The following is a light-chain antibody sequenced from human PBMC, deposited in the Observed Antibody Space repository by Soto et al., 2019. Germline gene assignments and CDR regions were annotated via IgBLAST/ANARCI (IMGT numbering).Light chain of an antibody. CDR3: SSYTSSSTYVV. V-gene: IGLV2-14*01. CDR1: SSDVGGYNY. J-gene: IGLJ2*01. CDR2: DVS. Sequence: QSALTQPASVSGSPGQSITISCAGTSSDVGGYNYVSWYQQHPGKAPKLMIYDVSHRPSGVSNRFSGSKSGSTASLTISGLQADDEADYHCSSYTSSSTYVVFGGGTKLTVL.